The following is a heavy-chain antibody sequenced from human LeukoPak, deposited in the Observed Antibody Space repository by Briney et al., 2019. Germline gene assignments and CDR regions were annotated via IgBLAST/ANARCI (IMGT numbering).Heavy chain of an antibody. CDR1: GFTFSSYG. D-gene: IGHD6-19*01. CDR3: ARDAVAVRSGSFDY. J-gene: IGHJ4*02. Sequence: GRSLRLSWAASGFTFSSYGMHWVRQAPGKGLEWVAVIWYDGSNKYYADSVKGRFTISRDNSKNTLYLQMNSLRAEDTAVYYCARDAVAVRSGSFDYWGQGTLVTVSS. CDR2: IWYDGSNK. V-gene: IGHV3-33*01.